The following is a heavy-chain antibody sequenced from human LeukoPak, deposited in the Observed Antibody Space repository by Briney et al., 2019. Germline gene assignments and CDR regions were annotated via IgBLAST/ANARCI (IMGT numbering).Heavy chain of an antibody. Sequence: ASVKVSCKASGYTFTGYYIHWVRQAPGQGLEWMGWINPNSGDTDYVQKFQGRVTMTRDTSISTAYMELSSLTSDDTAVYYCARVEGLSSSPRTLRYWGQGTPVSVSS. J-gene: IGHJ4*02. CDR3: ARVEGLSSSPRTLRY. V-gene: IGHV1-2*02. CDR1: GYTFTGYY. D-gene: IGHD2-15*01. CDR2: INPNSGDT.